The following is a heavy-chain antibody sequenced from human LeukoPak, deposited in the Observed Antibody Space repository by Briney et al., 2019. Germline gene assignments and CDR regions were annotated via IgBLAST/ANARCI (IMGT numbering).Heavy chain of an antibody. D-gene: IGHD6-13*01. CDR2: ITGSGTST. Sequence: GGSLRLSCTASGFNFNNYAMTWVRQAPGKGLEWVSAITGSGTSTNYADSVKGRFTISRDNSKNTIYLQMNSLRAEDTAVYFCARSDAPGTVDYWGQGTLVTVSS. CDR1: GFNFNNYA. V-gene: IGHV3-23*01. CDR3: ARSDAPGTVDY. J-gene: IGHJ4*02.